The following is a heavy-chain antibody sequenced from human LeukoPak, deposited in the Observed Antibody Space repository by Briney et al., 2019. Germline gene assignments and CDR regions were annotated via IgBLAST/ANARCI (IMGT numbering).Heavy chain of an antibody. Sequence: SETLSLTCTVSGGSISSYYWSWIRQPPGEGLEWIGYIYYSGSTNYNPSLKSRVTISVDTSKNQFSLKLSSVTAADTAVYYCARGDYYDFWSGYFLFDYWGQGTLVTVSS. D-gene: IGHD3-3*01. CDR3: ARGDYYDFWSGYFLFDY. J-gene: IGHJ4*02. V-gene: IGHV4-59*01. CDR1: GGSISSYY. CDR2: IYYSGST.